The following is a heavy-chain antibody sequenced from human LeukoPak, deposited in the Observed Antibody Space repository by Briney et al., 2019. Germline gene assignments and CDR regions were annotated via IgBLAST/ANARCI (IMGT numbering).Heavy chain of an antibody. J-gene: IGHJ4*02. CDR2: IYPGDSDT. Sequence: GESLKISCKGSGYSFTSYWIGWVRQMPGKGLEWMGIIYPGDSDTRYSPSFQGQVTISADKSISTAYLQWSGLKASDTAMYYCARLGGYCGGDCYSDYFDYWGQGTLVTVSS. CDR3: ARLGGYCGGDCYSDYFDY. V-gene: IGHV5-51*01. CDR1: GYSFTSYW. D-gene: IGHD2-21*02.